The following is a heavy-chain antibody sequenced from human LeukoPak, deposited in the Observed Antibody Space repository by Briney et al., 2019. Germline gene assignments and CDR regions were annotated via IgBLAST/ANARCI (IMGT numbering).Heavy chain of an antibody. D-gene: IGHD1-26*01. Sequence: PGRSLRVSCAASGFTFSSNAMHWVRQAPGKGLEWVAVISYDGSNKYYADSVKGRFTISRDNSKNTLYLQMNSLRAEDTAVYYCARDRGGATYDYWGQGTLVTVPS. J-gene: IGHJ4*02. CDR1: GFTFSSNA. CDR3: ARDRGGATYDY. CDR2: ISYDGSNK. V-gene: IGHV3-30-3*01.